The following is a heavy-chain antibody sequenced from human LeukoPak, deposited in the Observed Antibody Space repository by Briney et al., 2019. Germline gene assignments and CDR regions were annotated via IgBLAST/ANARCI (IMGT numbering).Heavy chain of an antibody. CDR1: GGSFSGYY. J-gene: IGHJ4*02. Sequence: SVTLSLTCAVYGGSFSGYYWSWIRQPPGKGLEWIGEINHSGSTNYNPSLTSRVTISVDTSKNQFSLKLSSVTAADTAVYYCARGSWLDYWGQGTLVTVSS. V-gene: IGHV4-34*01. CDR2: INHSGST. CDR3: ARGSWLDY.